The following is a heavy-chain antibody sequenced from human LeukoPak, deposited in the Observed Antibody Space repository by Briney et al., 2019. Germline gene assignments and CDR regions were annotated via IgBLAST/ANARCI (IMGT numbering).Heavy chain of an antibody. CDR1: GYTFTSYG. V-gene: IGHV1-18*01. D-gene: IGHD2-2*01. Sequence: GASVKLSFTAAGYTFTSYGISWVRQAPGQGLEWMGWISAYNGNTNYAQKLQGRVTMTTDTSTSTAYMELRSLRSDDTVVYYCARDVPTFDYWGQGTLVTVSS. CDR3: ARDVPTFDY. CDR2: ISAYNGNT. J-gene: IGHJ4*02.